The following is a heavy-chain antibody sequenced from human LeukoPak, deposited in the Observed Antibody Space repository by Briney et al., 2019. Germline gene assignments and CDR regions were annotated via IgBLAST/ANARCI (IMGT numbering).Heavy chain of an antibody. J-gene: IGHJ4*02. CDR3: ARDRGENFITMVRGVIITLDY. CDR1: GFTFDDYG. CDR2: INWNGGST. V-gene: IGHV3-20*04. Sequence: GGSLRLSCAASGFTFDDYGMSWVRQAPGKGLGWVSGINWNGGSTGYADSVKGRFTISRDNAKNSLYLQMNSLRAEDTALYYCARDRGENFITMVRGVIITLDYWGQGTLVTVSS. D-gene: IGHD3-10*01.